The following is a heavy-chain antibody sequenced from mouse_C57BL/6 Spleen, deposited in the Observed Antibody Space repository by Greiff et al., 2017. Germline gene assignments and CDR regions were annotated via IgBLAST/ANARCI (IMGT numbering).Heavy chain of an antibody. CDR2: INPSNGGT. J-gene: IGHJ4*01. CDR3: AYSSGYVSYAMDY. D-gene: IGHD3-2*02. Sequence: QVQLQQPGTELVKPGASVKLSCKASGYTFTSYWMHWVKQRPGQGLEWIGNINPSNGGTNYNEKFKSKATLTVDKSSSTAYMQLSSLTSGDSAVYYCAYSSGYVSYAMDYWGQGTSVTVSS. CDR1: GYTFTSYW. V-gene: IGHV1-53*01.